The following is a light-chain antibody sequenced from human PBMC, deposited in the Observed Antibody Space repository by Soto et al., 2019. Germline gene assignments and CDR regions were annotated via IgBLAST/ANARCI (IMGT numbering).Light chain of an antibody. CDR1: SSNIGSNP. Sequence: QAVVTQPPSASGTPGQRVTISCSGSSSNIGSNPVNWYQQLPGTAPKLLIYSHNQRPSGVPDRFSGSKSGTSVSLAISGLQSEDEGDYYCAAWDDSLNGLLFGGGTKVTVL. CDR3: AAWDDSLNGLL. CDR2: SHN. V-gene: IGLV1-44*01. J-gene: IGLJ2*01.